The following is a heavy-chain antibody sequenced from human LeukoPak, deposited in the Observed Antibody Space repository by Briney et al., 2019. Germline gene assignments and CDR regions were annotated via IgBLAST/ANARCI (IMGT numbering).Heavy chain of an antibody. CDR1: GGSISSYY. Sequence: SETLSLTCTVSGGSISSYYWSWIRQPPGKGLEWIGYIYYTGSTNYNPSLKSRLTISVDTSKNQFSLNLSSVTAADTAVYYCAGGPSGSFGQTLYWGQGTLVTVSS. V-gene: IGHV4-59*01. CDR2: IYYTGST. J-gene: IGHJ4*02. D-gene: IGHD1-26*01. CDR3: AGGPSGSFGQTLY.